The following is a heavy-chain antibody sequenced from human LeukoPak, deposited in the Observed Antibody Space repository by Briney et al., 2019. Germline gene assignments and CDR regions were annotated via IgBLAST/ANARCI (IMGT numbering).Heavy chain of an antibody. D-gene: IGHD4-23*01. J-gene: IGHJ4*02. CDR1: EFTFSSYE. CDR3: ARQKNWHYGSKGSGFDY. Sequence: PGGSLRLSCAASEFTFSSYEMNWVRQAPGKGLEWVSYISSSGSSISYSDAVKGRFTISRDNAKNSLYLQMNSLRAEDTAVYYCARQKNWHYGSKGSGFDYWGQGTLVTVSS. V-gene: IGHV3-48*03. CDR2: ISSSGSSI.